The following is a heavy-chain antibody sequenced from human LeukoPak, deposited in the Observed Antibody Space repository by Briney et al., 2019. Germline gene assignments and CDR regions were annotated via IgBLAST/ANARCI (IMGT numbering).Heavy chain of an antibody. CDR2: IRSKAYGWSA. V-gene: IGHV3-49*04. J-gene: IGHJ4*02. Sequence: GGSLRLSCTASGFTFGDYAMSWVRQAPGKGLEWVCFIRSKAYGWSAEYAADVKGRFTISRDDSNSIAYLQLNSLKTDDTAVYYCTSSFGQLSFFDYWGQGTLVTVSS. CDR3: TSSFGQLSFFDY. CDR1: GFTFGDYA. D-gene: IGHD3-10*01.